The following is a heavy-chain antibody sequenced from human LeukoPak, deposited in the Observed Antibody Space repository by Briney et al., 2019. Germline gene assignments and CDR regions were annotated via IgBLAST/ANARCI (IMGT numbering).Heavy chain of an antibody. D-gene: IGHD3-10*02. CDR2: ISGSGGST. J-gene: IGHJ6*04. V-gene: IGHV3-23*01. Sequence: PGGSLRLSCAASGFTFSSYGMSWVRQAPGKGLEWVSSISGSGGSTYYADSVKGRFTISRDNAKNSLYLQMNSLRAEDTAVYYCAELGITMIGGVWGKGTTVTISS. CDR1: GFTFSSYG. CDR3: AELGITMIGGV.